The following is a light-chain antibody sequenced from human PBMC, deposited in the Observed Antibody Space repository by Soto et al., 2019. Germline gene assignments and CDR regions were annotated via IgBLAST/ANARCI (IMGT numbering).Light chain of an antibody. CDR2: EVS. Sequence: QSVLTQPASVSGSPGQSITISCTGTSSDVGGYNYVSWYQQHPGKAPKLMIYEVSNRPSGVSNRFSGSKSGTTASLTISGLQAEDEADYYCCSYAGSYTHYVFGTGTKVTVL. J-gene: IGLJ1*01. CDR3: CSYAGSYTHYV. V-gene: IGLV2-14*01. CDR1: SSDVGGYNY.